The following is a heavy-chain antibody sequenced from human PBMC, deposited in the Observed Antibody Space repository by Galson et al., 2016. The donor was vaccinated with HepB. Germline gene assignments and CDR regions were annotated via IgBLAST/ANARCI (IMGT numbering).Heavy chain of an antibody. CDR3: ASHRRSGNYYLGDGMDG. J-gene: IGHJ6*02. D-gene: IGHD1-26*01. CDR2: IYYGERT. V-gene: IGHV4-39*01. Sequence: ETLSLTCSVSGAPFSSSGYYWAWIRQPPGKGLEWIGSIYYGERTSYNPSLKRRVTISVDTSKNQFSLMLTYVTAADTAVYYCASHRRSGNYYLGDGMDGWGQGTTVTVSS. CDR1: GAPFSSSGYY.